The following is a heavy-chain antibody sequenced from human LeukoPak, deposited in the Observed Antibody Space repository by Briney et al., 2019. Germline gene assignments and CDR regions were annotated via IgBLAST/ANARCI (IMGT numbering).Heavy chain of an antibody. J-gene: IGHJ4*02. V-gene: IGHV3-49*04. D-gene: IGHD6-19*01. CDR3: TRFKSRGFSSGSGWDYFDC. CDR1: GFTFGDYS. Sequence: GGSLRLSCTASGFTFGDYSMSWVRQAPGKGLEWIGVVRGRPYGETTEYAASVKGRFTISRDDSKSIAYLQMNSLKTEDTAVYYCTRFKSRGFSSGSGWDYFDCWGQGTLVTVSS. CDR2: VRGRPYGETT.